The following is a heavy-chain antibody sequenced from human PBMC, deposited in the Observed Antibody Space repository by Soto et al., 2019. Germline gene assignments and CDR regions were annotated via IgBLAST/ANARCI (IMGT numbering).Heavy chain of an antibody. CDR2: INAGNGNT. Sequence: ASVKVSCKASGYTFTSYAMHWVRQAPGQRLEWMGWINAGNGNTKYSQKFQGRVTITRDTSASTAYMELSSLRSEDTAVYYCARDRFMTIFGVVLNYYYYGMDVWGQGTTVTVSS. CDR3: ARDRFMTIFGVVLNYYYYGMDV. J-gene: IGHJ6*02. CDR1: GYTFTSYA. D-gene: IGHD3-3*01. V-gene: IGHV1-3*01.